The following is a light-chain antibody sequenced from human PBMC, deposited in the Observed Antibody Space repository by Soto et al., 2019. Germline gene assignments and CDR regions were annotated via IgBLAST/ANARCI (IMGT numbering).Light chain of an antibody. Sequence: SVLTQPPSVSAAPGQKVTFSCSGSSSNIGSNYVSWYQLLPGTAPKLLIYENSNRPSGIPDRFSGSKSGTSATLGITRLQTGDEADYYCGTWDSSLSAYVFGTGTKVTVL. V-gene: IGLV1-51*02. CDR2: ENS. CDR1: SSNIGSNY. CDR3: GTWDSSLSAYV. J-gene: IGLJ1*01.